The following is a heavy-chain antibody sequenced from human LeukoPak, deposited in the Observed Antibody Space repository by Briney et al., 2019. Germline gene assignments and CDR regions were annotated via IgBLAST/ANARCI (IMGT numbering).Heavy chain of an antibody. D-gene: IGHD1-26*01. V-gene: IGHV4-4*02. Sequence: SETLSLTCTVSGGSISRSNWWSWVRQPPGKGLEWIGEIHDTGSTNYNPPLKSRVTMSLGKSKNQFSLNLNSVTAADTAVYYCAKGGKWDVTPFDYWGQGTLVTVSS. J-gene: IGHJ4*02. CDR3: AKGGKWDVTPFDY. CDR1: GGSISRSNW. CDR2: IHDTGST.